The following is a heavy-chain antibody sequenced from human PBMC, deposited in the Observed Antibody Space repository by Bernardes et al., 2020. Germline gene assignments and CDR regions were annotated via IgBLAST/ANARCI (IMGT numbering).Heavy chain of an antibody. V-gene: IGHV3-74*01. CDR3: TRGPSGYGNFDL. Sequence: GYLRLAWQASGFTLSGDWMHWVRHAPGKGLVWVSRINSDGNSRSYADSVKGRFTISRDNGKNTVYLQISSLRAEDTALYYCTRGPSGYGNFDLWGRGTLVTVSS. CDR1: GFTLSGDW. CDR2: INSDGNSR. D-gene: IGHD3-22*01. J-gene: IGHJ2*01.